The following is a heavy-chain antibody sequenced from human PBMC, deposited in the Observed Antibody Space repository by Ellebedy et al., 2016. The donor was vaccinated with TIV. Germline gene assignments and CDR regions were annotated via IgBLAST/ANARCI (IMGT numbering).Heavy chain of an antibody. CDR3: AKNGGGYTPPDY. V-gene: IGHV3-30*18. CDR2: ISHDGSNK. Sequence: GESLKISXAASGFTFSNYGMHWVRQAPGKGLEWVALISHDGSNKYYVDSVKGRFTISRDNSKNTLYLQMNSLRAEDSAVYYCAKNGGGYTPPDYWGQGTLVTVSS. D-gene: IGHD4-23*01. J-gene: IGHJ4*02. CDR1: GFTFSNYG.